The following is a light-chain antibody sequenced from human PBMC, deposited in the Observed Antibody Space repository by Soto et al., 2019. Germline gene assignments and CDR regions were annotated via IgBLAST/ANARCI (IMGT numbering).Light chain of an antibody. CDR3: QQYDNLPLT. CDR2: DAS. J-gene: IGKJ4*01. CDR1: QDISNY. V-gene: IGKV1-33*01. Sequence: DIQMTQSPSSLSASVGDRVTITCQASQDISNYLNWYQQKPGNAPKLLIYDASNLETGVPPRFSGGGSATYFTFTISSLQPEDIATYYCQQYDNLPLTFGGGTKVDIK.